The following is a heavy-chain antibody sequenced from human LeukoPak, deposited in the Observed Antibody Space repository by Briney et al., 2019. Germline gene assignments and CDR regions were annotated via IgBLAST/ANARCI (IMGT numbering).Heavy chain of an antibody. CDR3: ARGRYYYGSGSFIDY. D-gene: IGHD3-10*01. CDR2: MNPNSGNT. Sequence: ASVKVSCKASGYTFTSYDINWLRQATGQGLEWLGWMNPNSGNTGYAQKFQGRVTMTRNTSISTAYMERSSLMSEDTAVYYCARGRYYYGSGSFIDYWSQGSLVTVSS. V-gene: IGHV1-8*01. J-gene: IGHJ4*02. CDR1: GYTFTSYD.